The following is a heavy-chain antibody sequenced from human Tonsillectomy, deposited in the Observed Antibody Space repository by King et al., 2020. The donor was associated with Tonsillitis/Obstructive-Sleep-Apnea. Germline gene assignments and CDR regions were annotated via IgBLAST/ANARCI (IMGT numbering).Heavy chain of an antibody. D-gene: IGHD4-23*01. CDR2: ISGDGIST. CDR1: GLSFDDYA. V-gene: IGHV3-43*02. Sequence: VQLVESGGGVVQPGGSLRLSCAASGLSFDDYAMHWVRQAPRKGLEWVSLISGDGISTYYADSVKGRFTISRDNSKNSLYLQMNSLRTEDTALYYCAKDGDDYGGIRFDYWGQGTQATVSS. J-gene: IGHJ4*02. CDR3: AKDGDDYGGIRFDY.